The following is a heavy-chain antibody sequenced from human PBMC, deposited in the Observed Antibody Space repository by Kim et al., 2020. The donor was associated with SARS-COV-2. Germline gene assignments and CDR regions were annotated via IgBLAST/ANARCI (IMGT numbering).Heavy chain of an antibody. Sequence: TVDFYVDSVKGRFTISRDNAKNLVYLEMSSLRVEDMGIYYCAGGRTWITDAWGQGTLVTVSS. D-gene: IGHD3-10*01. CDR2: TVD. V-gene: IGHV3-7*01. J-gene: IGHJ5*02. CDR3: AGGRTWITDA.